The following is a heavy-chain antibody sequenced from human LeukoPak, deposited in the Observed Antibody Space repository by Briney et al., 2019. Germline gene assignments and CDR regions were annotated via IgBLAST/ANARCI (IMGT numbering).Heavy chain of an antibody. CDR2: IYHSGST. CDR1: GGSISSSNW. D-gene: IGHD4/OR15-4a*01. J-gene: IGHJ6*02. Sequence: SETLSLTCAVSGGSISSSNWWSWVRQPPGKGLEWIGEIYHSGSTNYNPSLKSRVTISVDKSKNQFSLKLSSVTAADTAVYYCARVLTQYYYYGMDVWGQGTTVTVSS. CDR3: ARVLTQYYYYGMDV. V-gene: IGHV4-4*02.